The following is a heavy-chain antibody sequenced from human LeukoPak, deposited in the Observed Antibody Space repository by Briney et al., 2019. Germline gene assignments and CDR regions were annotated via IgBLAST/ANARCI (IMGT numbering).Heavy chain of an antibody. V-gene: IGHV3-23*01. CDR3: AKDHKGVAAAGEAFDI. J-gene: IGHJ3*02. CDR1: GFTFSSYA. D-gene: IGHD6-13*01. Sequence: PGGSLRLSCAASGFTFSSYAMSWVRQAPGKGLEWVSAISGSGGSTYYADSVKGRFTISRDNSKNTLYLQMNSLRAEDTAVYYCAKDHKGVAAAGEAFDIWGQGTMVTVSS. CDR2: ISGSGGST.